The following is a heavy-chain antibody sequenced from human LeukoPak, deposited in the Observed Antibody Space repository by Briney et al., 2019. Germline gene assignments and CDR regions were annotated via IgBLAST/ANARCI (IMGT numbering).Heavy chain of an antibody. CDR1: GFTFSSYE. D-gene: IGHD2-2*01. V-gene: IGHV3-48*03. CDR3: ARDCRDIVVVPAAPYYYYMDV. J-gene: IGHJ6*03. CDR2: IGSSGSTI. Sequence: GGSLRLSCAASGFTFSSYEMNWVRQAAGKGLEWVSYIGSSGSTIYYADSVKGRFTISRDNAKNSLYLQMHSLRAEDTAVYYCARDCRDIVVVPAAPYYYYMDVWGKGTTVTVSS.